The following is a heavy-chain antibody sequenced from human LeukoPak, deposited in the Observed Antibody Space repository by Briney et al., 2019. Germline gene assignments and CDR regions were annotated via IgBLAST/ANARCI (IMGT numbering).Heavy chain of an antibody. Sequence: GASVKVSCKASGGTFSSYATSWVRQAPGQGLEWMGGIIPILGIANYAQKFQGRVTITADKSTSTAYMELSSLRSEDTAVYYCASSYFNAAGARWFDPWGQGTLVTVSS. CDR2: IIPILGIA. D-gene: IGHD6-19*01. J-gene: IGHJ5*02. V-gene: IGHV1-69*10. CDR1: GGTFSSYA. CDR3: ASSYFNAAGARWFDP.